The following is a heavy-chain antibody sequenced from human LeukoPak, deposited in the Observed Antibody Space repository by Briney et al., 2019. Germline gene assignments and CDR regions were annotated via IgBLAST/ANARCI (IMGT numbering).Heavy chain of an antibody. Sequence: GGSLRLSCAASGFTFSNAWMSWVREAPGKGLEWVGRIKSKTDGGTTDYAAPVKGRFTISRDDSKNTLYLQMNSLKTEDTAVYYCQRESYGSGSYEVRASKMNFDYWGQGTLITVSS. D-gene: IGHD3-10*01. J-gene: IGHJ4*02. CDR3: QRESYGSGSYEVRASKMNFDY. CDR1: GFTFSNAW. CDR2: IKSKTDGGTT. V-gene: IGHV3-15*01.